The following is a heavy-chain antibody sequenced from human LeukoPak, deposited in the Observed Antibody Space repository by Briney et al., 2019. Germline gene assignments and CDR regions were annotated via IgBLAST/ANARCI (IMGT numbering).Heavy chain of an antibody. J-gene: IGHJ4*02. V-gene: IGHV3-7*01. CDR3: ARAEVYGDYAFDY. CDR2: IKQDGSEK. CDR1: GFTFSSYW. D-gene: IGHD4-17*01. Sequence: GGSLRLSCAASGFTFSSYWMSWVRQAPGKGLEWVANIKQDGSEKYYVDSVKGRFTISRDNAKNSLYLQMNSLRAEDTAVYYCARAEVYGDYAFDYWGQGTLVTVSS.